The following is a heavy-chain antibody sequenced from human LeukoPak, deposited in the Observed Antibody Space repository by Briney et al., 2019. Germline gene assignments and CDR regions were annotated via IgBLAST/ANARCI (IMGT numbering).Heavy chain of an antibody. V-gene: IGHV3-23*01. J-gene: IGHJ4*02. CDR1: GFTFNNYV. CDR3: AATRVCGGVLLRPNCLYFEN. CDR2: IDYAGGST. D-gene: IGHD3-10*01. Sequence: GGSLRLSCAASGFTFNNYVMSWVRQAPGRGLEWGSGIDYAGGSTNYADSVQGRFTVSRDNSKNTLYLRMNSLRAEDTAIYYCAATRVCGGVLLRPNCLYFENWGQGTLVTVSS.